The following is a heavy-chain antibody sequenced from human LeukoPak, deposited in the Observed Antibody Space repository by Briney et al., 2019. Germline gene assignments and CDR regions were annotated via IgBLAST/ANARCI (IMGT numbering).Heavy chain of an antibody. D-gene: IGHD2-15*01. V-gene: IGHV1-2*06. CDR2: INPNSGGT. CDR1: GYTLTAYY. J-gene: IGHJ5*02. Sequence: ASVKVSCKASGYTLTAYYIYWVRQAPGQGLEWMGRINPNSGGTDYAQNFQGRVTMTRDTSISTAYMELSRLRSDGTAVYYCARGYCSGGTCYLVENWLDPWGQGTLVTVSS. CDR3: ARGYCSGGTCYLVENWLDP.